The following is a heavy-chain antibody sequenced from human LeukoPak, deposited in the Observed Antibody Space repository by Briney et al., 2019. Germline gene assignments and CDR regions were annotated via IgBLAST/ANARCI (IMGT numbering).Heavy chain of an antibody. D-gene: IGHD6-13*01. Sequence: SETLSLTCAVYGGSFSGYYWSWIRQPPGKGLEWIGEINHSGSTNYNPSLKSRATISVDTSKNQFSLKLSSVTAADTAVYYCARAAPYSSSWHLDYWGQGTLVTVSS. V-gene: IGHV4-34*01. CDR1: GGSFSGYY. CDR3: ARAAPYSSSWHLDY. J-gene: IGHJ4*02. CDR2: INHSGST.